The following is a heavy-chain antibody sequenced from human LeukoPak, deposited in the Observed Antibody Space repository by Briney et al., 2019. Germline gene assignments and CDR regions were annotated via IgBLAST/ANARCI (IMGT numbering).Heavy chain of an antibody. D-gene: IGHD3-9*01. V-gene: IGHV4-31*03. CDR2: IYYSGST. CDR3: ARVLRYFDWLVWFDP. Sequence: SQTLSLTCTVSGGSISSGAYYWSWIRQHPGKGLEWIGYIYYSGSTYYNPSLKSRVTISVDTSKNQFSLKLSSVTAADTAVYYCARVLRYFDWLVWFDPWGQGTLITVSS. J-gene: IGHJ5*02. CDR1: GGSISSGAYY.